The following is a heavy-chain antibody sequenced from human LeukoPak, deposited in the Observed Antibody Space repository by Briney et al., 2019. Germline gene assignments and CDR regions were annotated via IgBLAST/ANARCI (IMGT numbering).Heavy chain of an antibody. D-gene: IGHD3-3*01. J-gene: IGHJ4*02. CDR2: IWYDGSNT. CDR1: GFXFSSFG. Sequence: PGGSLRLSCVASGFXFSSFGIHWVRQAPGKGLEWVALIWYDGSNTYYADSVKGRYTISRDDSKNTVYLQMNSLRGEDTALYYCARGFLDFDSWGQGTLVIVSS. V-gene: IGHV3-33*01. CDR3: ARGFLDFDS.